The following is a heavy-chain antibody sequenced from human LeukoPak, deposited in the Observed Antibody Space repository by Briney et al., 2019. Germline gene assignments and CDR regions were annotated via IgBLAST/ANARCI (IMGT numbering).Heavy chain of an antibody. Sequence: ASVKVSCKASGHTFTSYGISWVRQAPGQGLEWMGWISAYNGNTNYAQKLQGRVTMTTDTSTSTAYMELRSLRSDDTAVYYCARERYDYVWGSYRYTDYWGQGTLVTVSS. CDR3: ARERYDYVWGSYRYTDY. CDR2: ISAYNGNT. D-gene: IGHD3-16*02. V-gene: IGHV1-18*04. CDR1: GHTFTSYG. J-gene: IGHJ4*02.